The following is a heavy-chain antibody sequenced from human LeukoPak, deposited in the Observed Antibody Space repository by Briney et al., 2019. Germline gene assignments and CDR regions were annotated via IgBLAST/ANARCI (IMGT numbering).Heavy chain of an antibody. CDR3: ARDPRNHNYYYDRSCYHDQ. CDR2: ISASGDNT. J-gene: IGHJ5*02. Sequence: GGSLRLSCAASGFTYSTYAMSWVRQTPGKGLEWVSLISASGDNTYYEDSVKGRFTVSRDNSKNTLYLQMNNLRAEDTAVYYCARDPRNHNYYYDRSCYHDQWGQGTLVTVSS. D-gene: IGHD3-22*01. CDR1: GFTYSTYA. V-gene: IGHV3-23*01.